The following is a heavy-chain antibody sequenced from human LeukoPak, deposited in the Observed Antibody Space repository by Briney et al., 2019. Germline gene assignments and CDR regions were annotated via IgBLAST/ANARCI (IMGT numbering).Heavy chain of an antibody. CDR2: IYCSGST. V-gene: IGHV4-59*01. CDR1: GGSIRSYY. D-gene: IGHD4-17*01. CDR3: ARTGSTVTMLYPFDH. Sequence: SETLSLTCTVSGGSIRSYYWSWIRQPLGEGLEWIGYIYCSGSTNYNPSLKSRVSISVDTSKNQFSLKLSSVTAADTAVYYCARTGSTVTMLYPFDHWGQGTLVTVSS. J-gene: IGHJ4*02.